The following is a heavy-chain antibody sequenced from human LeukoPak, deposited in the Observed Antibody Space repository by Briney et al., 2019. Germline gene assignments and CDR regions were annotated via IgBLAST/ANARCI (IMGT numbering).Heavy chain of an antibody. V-gene: IGHV1-69*06. CDR2: IIPIFGTA. CDR3: ARASTRYCSSTSCTSYYYYYYMDV. Sequence: GASVKVSCKASGGTFSSYAISWVRQAPGQGLEWMGGIIPIFGTASYAQKFQGRVTITADKSTSTAYMELSSLRSEDTAVYYCARASTRYCSSTSCTSYYYYYYMDVWGKGTTVTVSS. D-gene: IGHD2-2*01. J-gene: IGHJ6*03. CDR1: GGTFSSYA.